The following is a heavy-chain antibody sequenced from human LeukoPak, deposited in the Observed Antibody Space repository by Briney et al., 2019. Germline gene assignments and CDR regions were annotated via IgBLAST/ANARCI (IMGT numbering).Heavy chain of an antibody. CDR3: ARHQFGANYDAFDI. CDR2: IYTSGST. D-gene: IGHD3-10*01. J-gene: IGHJ3*02. CDR1: GGSISSGSYY. V-gene: IGHV4-61*02. Sequence: SQTLSLTCTVSGGSISSGSYYWSWIRQPAGKGLEWIGRIYTSGSTNYNPSLKSRVTISVDTSKNQFSLKLSSVTAADTAVYYCARHQFGANYDAFDIWGQGTMVTVSS.